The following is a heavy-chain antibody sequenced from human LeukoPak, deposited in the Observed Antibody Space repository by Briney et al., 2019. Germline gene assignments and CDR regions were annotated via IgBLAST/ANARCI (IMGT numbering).Heavy chain of an antibody. CDR3: ARNLGGSSWVFDY. V-gene: IGHV4-59*01. CDR1: GGSISSYY. J-gene: IGHJ4*02. D-gene: IGHD6-13*01. Sequence: SQTLSLTCTVSGGSISSYYWSWIRQPPGKGLEWIGYIYYSGSTNYNPSLKSRATISVDTSKNQFSLKLSSVTAADTAVYYCARNLGGSSWVFDYWGQGTLVTVSS. CDR2: IYYSGST.